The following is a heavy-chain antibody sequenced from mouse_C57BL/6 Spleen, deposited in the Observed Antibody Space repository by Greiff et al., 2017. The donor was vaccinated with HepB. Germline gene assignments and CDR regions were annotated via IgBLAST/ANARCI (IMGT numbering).Heavy chain of an antibody. CDR2: ISYSGST. J-gene: IGHJ3*01. Sequence: DVQLQESGPGMVKPSQSLSLTCTVTGYSITSGYDWHWIRHFPGNKLEWMGYISYSGSTNYNPSLKSRISITHDTSKNHFFLKLNSVTTEDTATYYCARALYGAWFAYWGQGTLVTVSA. CDR1: GYSITSGYD. D-gene: IGHD1-1*01. V-gene: IGHV3-1*01. CDR3: ARALYGAWFAY.